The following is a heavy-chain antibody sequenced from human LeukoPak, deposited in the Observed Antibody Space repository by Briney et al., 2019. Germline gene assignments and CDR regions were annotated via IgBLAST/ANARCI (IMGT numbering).Heavy chain of an antibody. CDR2: IKQDGSEK. D-gene: IGHD2-2*01. V-gene: IGHV3-7*01. Sequence: SGGSLRLSCAASGFTFSSYWMSWVRQAPGKGLEWVANIKQDGSEKYYVDSVKGRFTISGDNAKNSLYLQMNSLRAEDTAVYYCASGTLGFDQPPLDAFDIWGQGTMVTVSS. J-gene: IGHJ3*02. CDR3: ASGTLGFDQPPLDAFDI. CDR1: GFTFSSYW.